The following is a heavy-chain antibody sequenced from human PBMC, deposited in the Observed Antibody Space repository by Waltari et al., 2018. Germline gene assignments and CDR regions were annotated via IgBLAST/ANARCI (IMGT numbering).Heavy chain of an antibody. D-gene: IGHD5-12*01. Sequence: EVQLVESGGGLVQPGGSLRLSCVASGLPFSNYWMHWVSQAQGKWLVWVSHINTDGKTTTYAGSVMARFTISRDNAKKPRYLQMNSLRAEDTAVYYCVRAGYSNWDFDYWGQGALVTVSS. CDR1: GLPFSNYW. CDR3: VRAGYSNWDFDY. CDR2: INTDGKTT. V-gene: IGHV3-74*01. J-gene: IGHJ4*02.